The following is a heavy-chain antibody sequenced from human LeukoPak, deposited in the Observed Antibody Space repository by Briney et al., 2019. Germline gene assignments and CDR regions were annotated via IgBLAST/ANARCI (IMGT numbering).Heavy chain of an antibody. Sequence: GGSLRLSCAASGFSFSYYWMSWVRQASGKGLEWVANTKEDGSGSSYVDSVKGRFTISRDNAKNSLYLQMNSLRAEDTAVYYCAKGGVVGTRYYFDSWGQGTLVTVSS. CDR3: AKGGVVGTRYYFDS. J-gene: IGHJ4*02. D-gene: IGHD2-15*01. CDR2: TKEDGSGS. CDR1: GFSFSYYW. V-gene: IGHV3-7*01.